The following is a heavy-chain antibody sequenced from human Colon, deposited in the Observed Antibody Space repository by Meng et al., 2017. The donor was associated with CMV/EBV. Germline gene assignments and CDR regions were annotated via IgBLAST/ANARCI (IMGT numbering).Heavy chain of an antibody. CDR2: FDPEDGET. D-gene: IGHD2-2*02. CDR1: GYTLTELS. Sequence: ASVKVSCKVSGYTLTELSMHWVRQAPGKGLEWMGGFDPEDGETIYAQKFQGRVTMTEDTSTDTAYMELSSLISENTAVYYCATRPIYCSSTSCYSGGHYYYYYGMDVWGQGTTVTVSS. CDR3: ATRPIYCSSTSCYSGGHYYYYYGMDV. J-gene: IGHJ6*02. V-gene: IGHV1-24*01.